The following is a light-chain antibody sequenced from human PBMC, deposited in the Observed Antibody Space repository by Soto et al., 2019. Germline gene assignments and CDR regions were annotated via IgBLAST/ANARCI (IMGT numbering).Light chain of an antibody. CDR3: QQSYSTPRT. J-gene: IGKJ1*01. Sequence: DIQMTQSPSSLSASVGDRVTITCRAGQRISTYLNWYQQKPGKAPKLLIYAASSLQSGVPSRFSASGSGTEFTLAISSLQPEDFATYYCQQSYSTPRTFGQGTKVDI. CDR1: QRISTY. CDR2: AAS. V-gene: IGKV1-39*01.